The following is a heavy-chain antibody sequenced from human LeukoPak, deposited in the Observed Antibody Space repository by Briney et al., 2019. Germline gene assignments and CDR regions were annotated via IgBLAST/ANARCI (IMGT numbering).Heavy chain of an antibody. D-gene: IGHD2-2*01. V-gene: IGHV3-15*01. CDR1: GFTFSSYS. CDR2: IKSKTDGGTT. J-gene: IGHJ4*02. CDR3: TTDGYCSSTSCLG. Sequence: GGSLRLSCAASGFTFSSYSMSWVRQAPGKGLEWVGRIKSKTDGGTTDYAAPVKGRFTIPRDDSKNTLYLQMNSLKTEDTAVYYCTTDGYCSSTSCLGWGQGTLVTVSS.